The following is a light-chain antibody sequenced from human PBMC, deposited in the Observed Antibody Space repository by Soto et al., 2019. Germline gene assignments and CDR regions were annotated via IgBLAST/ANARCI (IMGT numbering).Light chain of an antibody. CDR1: QNIYSN. J-gene: IGKJ5*01. V-gene: IGKV3-15*01. CDR2: RAS. CDR3: LEYCDFWA. Sequence: YCRASQNIYSNIAWYQQRPGQAPRLLIYRASTRATGVPARFSGSGFWKEFNLIISRLESEAFAVYSSLEYCDFWAFG.